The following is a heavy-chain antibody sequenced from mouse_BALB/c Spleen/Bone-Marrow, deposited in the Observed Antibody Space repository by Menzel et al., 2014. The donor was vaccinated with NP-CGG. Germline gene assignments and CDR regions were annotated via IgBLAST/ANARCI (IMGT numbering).Heavy chain of an antibody. CDR3: TTLTGTSY. D-gene: IGHD4-1*01. Sequence: EVNLVESGGGLVQPGGSLKLSCAASGFTFSGYTMSWVRQTPEKRLEWVAFITNGGGNTYYPDTVKGRFTISRDNAKNTLYLQMSSLKSEDTAIYYCTTLTGTSYWGQGTLVTVSA. V-gene: IGHV5-12-2*01. CDR1: GFTFSGYT. J-gene: IGHJ3*01. CDR2: ITNGGGNT.